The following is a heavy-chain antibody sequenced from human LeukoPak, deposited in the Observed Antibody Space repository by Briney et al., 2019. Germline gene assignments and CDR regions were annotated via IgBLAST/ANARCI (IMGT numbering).Heavy chain of an antibody. V-gene: IGHV4-31*03. Sequence: SETLSLTCTVSGASISSGGYYWSWIRQHPGKGLEWIGYIYYSGSTYYNPSLKSRVTISVDTSKNQFSLKLSSVTAADTAVYYCARDPGYSYLGWYFDLWGRGTLVTVSS. CDR2: IYYSGST. D-gene: IGHD5-18*01. J-gene: IGHJ2*01. CDR3: ARDPGYSYLGWYFDL. CDR1: GASISSGGYY.